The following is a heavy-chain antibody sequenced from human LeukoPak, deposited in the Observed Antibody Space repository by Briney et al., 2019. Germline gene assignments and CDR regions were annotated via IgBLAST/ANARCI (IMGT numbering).Heavy chain of an antibody. CDR3: ARGPVGYCSGGSCTRYFDY. D-gene: IGHD2-15*01. CDR2: ISAYDGNT. V-gene: IGHV1-18*04. CDR1: GYTFTSYG. Sequence: ASVNLSCKASGYTFTSYGISWVRQAPGQGLEWVGWISAYDGNTNYAQKLQGRVTMTTDTSTSTAYMELRSLRSDDTAVYYCARGPVGYCSGGSCTRYFDYWGQGTLVTVSS. J-gene: IGHJ4*02.